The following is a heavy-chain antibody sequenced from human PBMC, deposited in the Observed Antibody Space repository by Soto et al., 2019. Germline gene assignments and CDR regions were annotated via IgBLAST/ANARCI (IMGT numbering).Heavy chain of an antibody. V-gene: IGHV1-69*01. CDR1: GGTFSSYA. CDR2: IIPIFGTA. CDR3: ARRMVRGVLAYYFDY. D-gene: IGHD3-10*01. Sequence: QVQLVQSGAEVKKPGSSVKVSCKASGGTFSSYAISWVRQAPGQGLEWMGGIIPIFGTANYAQKFHGRVTITADESTSTAYMELSSLRSEDTAVYYCARRMVRGVLAYYFDYWGQGTLVTVSS. J-gene: IGHJ4*02.